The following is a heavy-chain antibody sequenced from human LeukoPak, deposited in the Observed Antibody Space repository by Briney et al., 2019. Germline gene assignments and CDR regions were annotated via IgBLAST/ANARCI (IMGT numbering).Heavy chain of an antibody. CDR1: GYSFTSYW. Sequence: GASLKISCKGSGYSFTSYWIGWVRQLPGKGLEWMGIIYPGDSDTRYSPSFQGQVTISADKSISTAYLQWSTLKASESAIDYCAAVEMGDFDYWGQGTLVTVSS. V-gene: IGHV5-51*01. CDR3: AAVEMGDFDY. D-gene: IGHD5-24*01. J-gene: IGHJ4*02. CDR2: IYPGDSDT.